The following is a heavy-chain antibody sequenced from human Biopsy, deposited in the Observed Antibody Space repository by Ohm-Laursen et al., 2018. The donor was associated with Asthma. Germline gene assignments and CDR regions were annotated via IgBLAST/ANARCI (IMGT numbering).Heavy chain of an antibody. Sequence: LSLTSDVSSGSISRGGYSWRWIRQPPGKGLEWIGYINHSGSTYYNPTLKSRVTISVDRSKNQFSLKLSSVTAADTAVYYCARVKDGYNFDYWGQGTLVTVSS. CDR3: ARVKDGYNFDY. D-gene: IGHD5-24*01. V-gene: IGHV4-30-2*01. CDR1: SGSISRGGYS. J-gene: IGHJ4*02. CDR2: INHSGST.